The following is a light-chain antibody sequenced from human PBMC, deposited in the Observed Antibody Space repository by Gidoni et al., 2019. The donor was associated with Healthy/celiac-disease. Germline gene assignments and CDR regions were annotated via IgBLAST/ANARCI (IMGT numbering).Light chain of an antibody. CDR1: SSNIGSNY. CDR2: RNN. Sequence: QSVLPQPPSASGTPGQRVTISCSGSSSNIGSNYVYWYQQLPGTAPKLLIYRNNQRPSGVPDRFSGSKPGTSASLAISGLRSEDEADYYCAAWDDSLSGPLFGGGTKLTVL. V-gene: IGLV1-47*01. CDR3: AAWDDSLSGPL. J-gene: IGLJ2*01.